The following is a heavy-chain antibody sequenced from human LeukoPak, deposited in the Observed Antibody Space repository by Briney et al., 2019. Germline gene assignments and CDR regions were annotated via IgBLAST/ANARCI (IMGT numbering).Heavy chain of an antibody. V-gene: IGHV4-59*12. CDR1: GGSISSYY. Sequence: SETLSLTCTVSGGSISSYYWSWIRQPPGKGLEWIGYIYYSGSTSYNPSLKSRVTISVDTSKNQFSLKLSSVTAADTAVYYCARARATYYYDSSGYHYLDYWGQGTLVTVSS. D-gene: IGHD3-22*01. CDR3: ARARATYYYDSSGYHYLDY. CDR2: IYYSGST. J-gene: IGHJ4*02.